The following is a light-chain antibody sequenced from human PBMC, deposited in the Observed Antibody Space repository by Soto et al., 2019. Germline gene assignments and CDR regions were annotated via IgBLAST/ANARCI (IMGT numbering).Light chain of an antibody. Sequence: AIQMTQSPSSLSASVGDRVTITCRASQGIGTDFAWYQQKPGKAPKLLIYPASTLHSGVPSRFSSSGSGTDFSLPTISRLHEDVATYYCLQEHTYPLTFGPGTKLDIK. CDR3: LQEHTYPLT. CDR2: PAS. J-gene: IGKJ3*01. CDR1: QGIGTD. V-gene: IGKV1-6*01.